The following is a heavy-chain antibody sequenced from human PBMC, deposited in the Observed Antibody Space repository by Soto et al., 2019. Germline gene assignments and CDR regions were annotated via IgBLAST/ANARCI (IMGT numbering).Heavy chain of an antibody. J-gene: IGHJ6*02. CDR1: EGSIRSYY. CDR3: ARGYDFWSGYYLYYYYGMDV. V-gene: IGHV4-59*01. Sequence: PSETLSLTCTVSEGSIRSYYWSWIRQHPGKGLEWIGYIYYSGSTNYNPSLKSRVTISVDTSKTQFSLKLSSVTAADTAVYYCARGYDFWSGYYLYYYYGMDVWGQGTTVTVSS. D-gene: IGHD3-3*01. CDR2: IYYSGST.